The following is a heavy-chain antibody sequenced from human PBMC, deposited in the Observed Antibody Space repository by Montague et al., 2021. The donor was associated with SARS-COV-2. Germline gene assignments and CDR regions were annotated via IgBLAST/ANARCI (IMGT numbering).Heavy chain of an antibody. D-gene: IGHD6-13*01. Sequence: SETLSLTCTVSGGSINYYYWHWLRQSAAKGLEWIGRIYSSGNANYSPSLKSRVTMSVDTSQNQFSLKLNSLTAADTAVYYCARGDQPQSGSWYFVDTWGQGALVTVSS. CDR1: GGSINYYY. V-gene: IGHV4-4*07. CDR2: IYSSGNA. CDR3: ARGDQPQSGSWYFVDT. J-gene: IGHJ5*02.